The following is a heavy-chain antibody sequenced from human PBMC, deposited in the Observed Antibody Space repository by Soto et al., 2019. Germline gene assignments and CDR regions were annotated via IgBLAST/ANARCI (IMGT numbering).Heavy chain of an antibody. Sequence: QVQLQESGPGLVKPSQTLSLTCTVSGDSISSGHYFWSWIRQLPGKGLEWIGNIFYNGSTYYNPSLKSRITISLDTSKSQFSLKVSSVPAADTAVYFCARDRYFDLWRRGTLVTVSS. CDR3: ARDRYFDL. J-gene: IGHJ2*01. V-gene: IGHV4-31*03. CDR2: IFYNGST. CDR1: GDSISSGHYF.